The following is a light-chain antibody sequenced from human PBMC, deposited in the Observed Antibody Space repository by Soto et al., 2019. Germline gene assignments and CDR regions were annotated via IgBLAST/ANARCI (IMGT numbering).Light chain of an antibody. CDR3: TAWDNSLSAVV. CDR2: GDD. CDR1: GSNIGSST. Sequence: QSVLTQPPSTSGTPGHRVTISCSGTGSNIGSSTVNWYQQLPGTAPKLLIYGDDQRPSGVPDRFSGSKSGTSVFLAISGLQSEDEADYYCTAWDNSLSAVVFGGGTKLTVL. J-gene: IGLJ2*01. V-gene: IGLV1-44*01.